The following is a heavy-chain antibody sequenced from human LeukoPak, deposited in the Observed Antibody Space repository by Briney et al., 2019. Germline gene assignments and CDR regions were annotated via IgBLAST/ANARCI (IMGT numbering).Heavy chain of an antibody. Sequence: GASVKVSCKASGYTFTSYYMHWVRQAPGQGLEWMGIINPSGGSTGYAQKFQGRVTMTRNTSISTAYMELSSLRSEDTAVYYCATSTSGKPYWGQGTLVTVSS. CDR1: GYTFTSYY. J-gene: IGHJ4*02. CDR2: INPSGGST. CDR3: ATSTSGKPY. D-gene: IGHD3-3*01. V-gene: IGHV1-46*01.